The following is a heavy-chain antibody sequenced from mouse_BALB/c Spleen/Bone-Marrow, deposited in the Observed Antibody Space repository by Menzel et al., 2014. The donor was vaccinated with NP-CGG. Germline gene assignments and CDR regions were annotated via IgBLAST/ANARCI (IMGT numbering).Heavy chain of an antibody. CDR1: GFNIKDTY. J-gene: IGHJ3*01. CDR2: IDPANGDT. D-gene: IGHD1-1*01. CDR3: AMYYYGSSLFAY. Sequence: VQLQQPGAELVKPGASVKLSCTASGFNIKDTYMHWVKQRPEQGLEWIGRIDPANGDTEYDPKFQGKATITADTSSNTAYLQLSSLTSEDTAVYYCAMYYYGSSLFAYWGQGTLVTVSA. V-gene: IGHV14-3*02.